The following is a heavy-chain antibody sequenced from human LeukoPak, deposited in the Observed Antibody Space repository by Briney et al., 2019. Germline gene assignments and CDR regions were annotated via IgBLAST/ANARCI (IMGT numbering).Heavy chain of an antibody. D-gene: IGHD6-13*01. CDR2: MNPNSGNT. CDR1: GYTFTNYD. CDR3: ARGLGREQQLLRAFDY. Sequence: ASVKVSCKASGYTFTNYDINWVRQASGRGLEWMGWMNPNSGNTGSAQKFQGRVTMTSNTSISTAYMELSSLRSEDTAVYYCARGLGREQQLLRAFDYWGQGTPVTVSS. V-gene: IGHV1-8*01. J-gene: IGHJ4*02.